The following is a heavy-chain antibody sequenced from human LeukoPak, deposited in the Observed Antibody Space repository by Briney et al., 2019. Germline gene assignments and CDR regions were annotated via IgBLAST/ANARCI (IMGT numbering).Heavy chain of an antibody. Sequence: SETLSLTCTVSGGSISISSYNWGWIRQSPGKGLEWIGTIDNSGSAYYNPSLKSRVTISVDTSKDQLSLKVTSVTAADTAVYYCARPPGIAAAWFYPWGQGTLVTVSS. V-gene: IGHV4-39*01. CDR3: ARPPGIAAAWFYP. J-gene: IGHJ5*02. D-gene: IGHD6-13*01. CDR2: IDNSGSA. CDR1: GGSISISSYN.